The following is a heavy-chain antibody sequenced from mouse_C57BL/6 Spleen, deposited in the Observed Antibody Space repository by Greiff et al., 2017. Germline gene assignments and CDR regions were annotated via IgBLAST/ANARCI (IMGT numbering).Heavy chain of an antibody. Sequence: EVKLQESGPELVKPGASVKIPCKASGYTFTDYNMDWVKQSHGKSLEWIGDINPNNGGTIYNQKFKGKATLTVDKSSSTAYMELRSLTSEDTAVYYCARWVRRVYYFDYWGQGTTLTVSS. D-gene: IGHD2-14*01. CDR3: ARWVRRVYYFDY. CDR2: INPNNGGT. CDR1: GYTFTDYN. V-gene: IGHV1-18*01. J-gene: IGHJ2*01.